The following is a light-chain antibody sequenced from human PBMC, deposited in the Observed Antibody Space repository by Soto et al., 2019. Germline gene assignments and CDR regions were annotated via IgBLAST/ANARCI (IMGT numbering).Light chain of an antibody. CDR3: QQYSNWPPLT. CDR1: QSGSIH. Sequence: MTQSPGTLSVSLGERATLSCRPSQSGSIHLAGYQQKPGQAPRLLIYDKSTRVNSIPARCSGSGSGREYTLTISSMQSEDFAVYYCQQYSNWPPLTFGQGTRLEIK. CDR2: DKS. V-gene: IGKV3-15*01. J-gene: IGKJ5*01.